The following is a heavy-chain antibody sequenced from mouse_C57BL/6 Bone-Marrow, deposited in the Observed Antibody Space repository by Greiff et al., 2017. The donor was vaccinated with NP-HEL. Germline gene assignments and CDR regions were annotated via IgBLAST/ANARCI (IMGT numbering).Heavy chain of an antibody. Sequence: QVQLKESGAELARPGASVKLSCKASGCTFTSYGISWVKQRTGQGLEWIGEIYPRSGNTYYNAKFKGKATLTADKSSSTAYMGLRSLTSEDAAVYFCAREEGLRSRDYWGQGTSVTVSS. J-gene: IGHJ4*01. CDR1: GCTFTSYG. CDR2: IYPRSGNT. D-gene: IGHD1-1*01. V-gene: IGHV1-81*01. CDR3: AREEGLRSRDY.